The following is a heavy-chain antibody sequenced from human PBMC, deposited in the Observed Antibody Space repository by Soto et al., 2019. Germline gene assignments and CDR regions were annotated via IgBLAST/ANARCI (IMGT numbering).Heavy chain of an antibody. CDR2: IYYSGST. J-gene: IGHJ4*02. D-gene: IGHD1-7*01. Sequence: QLQLQESGPGLVKPSETLSLTCTVSGGSISSSSYYWGWIRQPPGKGLEWIGSIYYSGSTYYNPSLKSRVTISVDTSKNQFSLKLSSVTAADTAVYYCARQWNLYYFDYWGQGTLVTVSS. CDR1: GGSISSSSYY. CDR3: ARQWNLYYFDY. V-gene: IGHV4-39*01.